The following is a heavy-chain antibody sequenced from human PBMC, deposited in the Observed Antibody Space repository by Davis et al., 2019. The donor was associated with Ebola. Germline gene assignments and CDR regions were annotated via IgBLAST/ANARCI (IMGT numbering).Heavy chain of an antibody. CDR3: TCIAACPDDDY. J-gene: IGHJ4*02. CDR2: IRSKANSYAT. V-gene: IGHV3-73*01. CDR1: GFTFSGSA. Sequence: GGSLRLSCAASGFTFSGSAMHWVRQASGKGLEWVGRIRSKANSYATAYAASVKGRFTISRDDSKNTAYLQMNSLKTEDTAVYYCTCIAACPDDDYWGQGTLVTVSS. D-gene: IGHD6-6*01.